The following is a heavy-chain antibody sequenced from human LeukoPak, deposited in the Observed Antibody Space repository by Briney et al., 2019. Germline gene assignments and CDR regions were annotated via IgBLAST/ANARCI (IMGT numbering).Heavy chain of an antibody. CDR1: GGSFSGYY. CDR2: INHSGST. J-gene: IGHJ5*02. V-gene: IGHV4-34*01. Sequence: SETLSLTCAVYGGSFSGYYWSWIRQPPGKGLEWIGEINHSGSTNYNPSLKSRVTISVDTSKNQFSLKLSSVTAADTAVYYCARGAPDIVVVPAAPGWFDPWGQGTLVTVSS. D-gene: IGHD2-2*01. CDR3: ARGAPDIVVVPAAPGWFDP.